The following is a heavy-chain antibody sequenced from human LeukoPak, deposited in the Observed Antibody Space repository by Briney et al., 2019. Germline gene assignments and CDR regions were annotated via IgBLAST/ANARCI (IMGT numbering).Heavy chain of an antibody. J-gene: IGHJ4*02. D-gene: IGHD6-13*01. CDR2: IYYSGST. V-gene: IGHV4-61*08. CDR1: GGSISSGDYY. CDR3: AGTDSSSWFDY. Sequence: SQTLSLTCTVSGGSISSGDYYWSWIRQPPGKGLEWIGYIYYSGSTNYNPSLKSRVTISVDTSKNQFSLKLSSVTAADTAVYYCAGTDSSSWFDYWGQGTLVTVSS.